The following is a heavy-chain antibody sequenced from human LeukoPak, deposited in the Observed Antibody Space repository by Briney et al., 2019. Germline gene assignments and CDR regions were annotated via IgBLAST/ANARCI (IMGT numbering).Heavy chain of an antibody. V-gene: IGHV3-48*03. CDR2: ISSSGSTI. CDR3: ARYHYDFWSGYFGFDP. CDR1: GFTFSSYE. Sequence: PGGSLRLSCAASGFTFSSYEMNWVRQAPGKGLEWVSYISSSGSTIYYADSVKGRFTISRDNAKNSLYLQMNSLRAEDTAVYYCARYHYDFWSGYFGFDPWGQGTLVTVSS. D-gene: IGHD3-3*01. J-gene: IGHJ5*02.